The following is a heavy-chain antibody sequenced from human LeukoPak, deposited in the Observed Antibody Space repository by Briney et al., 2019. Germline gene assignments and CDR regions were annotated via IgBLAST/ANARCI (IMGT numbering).Heavy chain of an antibody. CDR1: GGSISIYY. J-gene: IGHJ4*02. V-gene: IGHV4-4*07. CDR3: ARADESITMVRGPFDY. D-gene: IGHD3-10*01. CDR2: IYTSGST. Sequence: SETLSLTCTVSGGSISIYYWSWIRQPAGKGLEWIGRIYTSGSTNYTPSLKSRVTMSVDTSKNQFSLKLSSVTAADTAVYYCARADESITMVRGPFDYWGQGTLVTVSS.